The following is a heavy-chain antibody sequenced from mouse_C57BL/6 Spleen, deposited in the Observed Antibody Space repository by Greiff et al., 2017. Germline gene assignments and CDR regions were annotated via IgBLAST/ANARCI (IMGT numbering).Heavy chain of an antibody. CDR2: IYPGDGDT. J-gene: IGHJ2*01. D-gene: IGHD3-2*02. Sequence: VQLQQSGASVKISCTASGYAFSSYWMNWVKQRPGKGLEWIGQIYPGDGDTNYNGKFKGKATLTADKSSSTAYMQLSSLTSEDSAVYFCARGTAHVDYWGQGTTLTVSS. CDR3: ARGTAHVDY. CDR1: GYAFSSYW. V-gene: IGHV1-80*01.